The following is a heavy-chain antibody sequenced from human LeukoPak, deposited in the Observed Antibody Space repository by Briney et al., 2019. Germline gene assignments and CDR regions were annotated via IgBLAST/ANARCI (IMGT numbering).Heavy chain of an antibody. CDR3: AKDRRRFLEWLLYAFDI. J-gene: IGHJ3*02. D-gene: IGHD3-3*01. Sequence: GGSLRLSCAASGFTFSSYAMSWVRQAPGKGLEWVSAISGSGGSTYYADSVKGRFTISRDNSKNTLYLQMNSLRAEDTAVYYCAKDRRRFLEWLLYAFDIWGQGTMVTVSS. V-gene: IGHV3-23*01. CDR1: GFTFSSYA. CDR2: ISGSGGST.